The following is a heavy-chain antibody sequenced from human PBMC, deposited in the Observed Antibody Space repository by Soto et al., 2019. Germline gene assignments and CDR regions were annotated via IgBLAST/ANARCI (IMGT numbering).Heavy chain of an antibody. CDR2: IMPICRTA. V-gene: IGHV1-69*12. Sequence: QVQVVQSGAEMKKPGSSVKVSCKTSGGTFSTAAISWVRQAPGQGLEWMGGIMPICRTADYAQKFQGRVTITADESAITAYLELSSLRTEDTAVYYCARDKDRAQLGGNYYYIMDVWGQGTRVTVTS. CDR1: GGTFSTAA. CDR3: ARDKDRAQLGGNYYYIMDV. J-gene: IGHJ6*02. D-gene: IGHD3-3*02.